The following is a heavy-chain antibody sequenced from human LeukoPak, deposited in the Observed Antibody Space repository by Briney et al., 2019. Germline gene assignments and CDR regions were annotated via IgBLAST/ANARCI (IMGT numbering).Heavy chain of an antibody. V-gene: IGHV1-46*01. CDR1: GYTLTGYY. CDR3: ARGDEVPAAGQNQQLRTRNLDV. Sequence: ASVKVSCKASGYTLTGYYMHWVRQAPGQGLEWMGIINPSGGSTSYAQKFQGRVTMTRDTSTSTVYMELSSLRSEDTAVYYCARGDEVPAAGQNQQLRTRNLDVWGQGTLVTVSS. J-gene: IGHJ4*01. CDR2: INPSGGST. D-gene: IGHD2-2*01.